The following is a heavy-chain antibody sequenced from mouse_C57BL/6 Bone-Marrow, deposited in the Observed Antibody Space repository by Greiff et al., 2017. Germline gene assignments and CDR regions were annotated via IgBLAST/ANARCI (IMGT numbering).Heavy chain of an antibody. Sequence: DVMLVESGGGLVQPGGSLSLSCAASGFTFTDYYMSWVRQPPGKALEWLGFIRNKANGYTTEYSASVKGRFTISRDNSQSILYLQMNALRAEDSATYYCARYPLYYDGRRYYFDYGGQGTTLTVSS. CDR1: GFTFTDYY. V-gene: IGHV7-3*01. CDR3: ARYPLYYDGRRYYFDY. J-gene: IGHJ2*01. D-gene: IGHD1-1*01. CDR2: IRNKANGYTT.